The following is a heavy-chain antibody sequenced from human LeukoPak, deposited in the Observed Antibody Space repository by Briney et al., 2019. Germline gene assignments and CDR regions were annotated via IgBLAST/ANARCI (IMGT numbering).Heavy chain of an antibody. D-gene: IGHD6-19*01. Sequence: PGGSLRLSCAASGFTFSSYEMSWVRQAPGKGLEWVSYIGSGGSSIYYADSVKGRFTISRDNAKNSVHLQMNILRAEDTAIYYCARAIAVAGPYYFDYWGQGTLVTVSS. CDR2: IGSGGSSI. CDR1: GFTFSSYE. V-gene: IGHV3-48*03. CDR3: ARAIAVAGPYYFDY. J-gene: IGHJ4*02.